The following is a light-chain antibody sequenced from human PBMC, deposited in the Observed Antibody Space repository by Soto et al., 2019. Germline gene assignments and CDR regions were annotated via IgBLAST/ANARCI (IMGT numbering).Light chain of an antibody. Sequence: DIQMTQSPTSLSASVGDRVTITCRASQNIRSYLNWYQQIPGKAPNLLIYATSILQTGVPSRFSGSGTGTDFTLTINGLQPEYFATYNCQQGYTTRWTFGQGTKVEIK. V-gene: IGKV1-39*01. CDR3: QQGYTTRWT. CDR2: ATS. CDR1: QNIRSY. J-gene: IGKJ1*01.